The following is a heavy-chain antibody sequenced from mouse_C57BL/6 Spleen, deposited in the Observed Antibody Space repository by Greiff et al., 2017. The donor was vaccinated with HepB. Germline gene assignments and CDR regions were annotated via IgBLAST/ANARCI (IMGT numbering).Heavy chain of an antibody. Sequence: VQLKQSGAELVRPGASVTLSCKASGYTFTDYEMHWVKQTPVHGLEWIGAIDPETGGTAYNQKFKGKAILTADKSSSTAYMELRSLTSEDSAVYYCTRYFDVWGTGTTVTVSS. J-gene: IGHJ1*03. V-gene: IGHV1-15*01. CDR1: GYTFTDYE. CDR2: IDPETGGT. CDR3: TRYFDV.